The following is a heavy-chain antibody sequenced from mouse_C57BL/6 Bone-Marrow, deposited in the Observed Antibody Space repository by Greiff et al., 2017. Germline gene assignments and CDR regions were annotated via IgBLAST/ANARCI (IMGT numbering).Heavy chain of an antibody. Sequence: EVQLQQSGPELVKPGASVKISCKASGYTFTDYYMNWVKQSHGKSLEWIGDINPNNGGTSYNQKFKGKATLTVDKSSSTAYMELRSLTSEDSAVYYCTRLSSHWYFDVWGTGTTVTVSS. CDR2: INPNNGGT. CDR1: GYTFTDYY. J-gene: IGHJ1*03. CDR3: TRLSSHWYFDV. V-gene: IGHV1-26*01. D-gene: IGHD1-1*01.